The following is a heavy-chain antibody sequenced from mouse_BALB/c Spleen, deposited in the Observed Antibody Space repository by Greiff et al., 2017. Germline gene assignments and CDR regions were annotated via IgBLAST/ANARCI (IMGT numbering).Heavy chain of an antibody. CDR2: INPSSGYT. V-gene: IGHV1-4*01. J-gene: IGHJ2*01. Sequence: VQLQQSGAELARPGASVKMSCKASGYTFTSYTMHWVKQRPGQGLEWIGYINPSSGYTNYNQKFKDKATLTADKSSSTAYMQLSSLTSEDSAVYYCASGPRHCFDYWGQGTTLTVSS. CDR3: ASGPRHCFDY. CDR1: GYTFTSYT.